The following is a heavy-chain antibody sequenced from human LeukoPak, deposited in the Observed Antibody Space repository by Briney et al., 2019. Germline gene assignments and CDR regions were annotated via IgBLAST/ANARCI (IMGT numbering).Heavy chain of an antibody. CDR3: ARDGDFWSGYYCDY. CDR2: INPNNGGT. CDR1: GYTFTGYY. Sequence: ASVKVSCKASGYTFTGYYMHWVRQAPGQGLEWMGRINPNNGGTNYAQKFQGRVTMTRVTSITTAYMELSSLRSDDTAVYYCARDGDFWSGYYCDYWGQGTQVTVSS. J-gene: IGHJ4*02. D-gene: IGHD3-3*01. V-gene: IGHV1-2*06.